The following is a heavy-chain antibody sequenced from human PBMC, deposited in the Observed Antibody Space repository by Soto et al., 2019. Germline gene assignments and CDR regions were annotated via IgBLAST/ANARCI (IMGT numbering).Heavy chain of an antibody. CDR2: ISYDGSNK. CDR3: ALLEVWFDP. D-gene: IGHD3-3*01. V-gene: IGHV3-30-3*01. CDR1: GFTFSSYA. J-gene: IGHJ5*02. Sequence: QVQLVESGGGVVQPGRSLRLSCAASGFTFSSYAMHWVRQAPGKGLEWVAVISYDGSNKYYADSVKGRFTISRDNSKNTLYLQMNGLGAEDTAVYYCALLEVWFDPWGQGTLVTVSS.